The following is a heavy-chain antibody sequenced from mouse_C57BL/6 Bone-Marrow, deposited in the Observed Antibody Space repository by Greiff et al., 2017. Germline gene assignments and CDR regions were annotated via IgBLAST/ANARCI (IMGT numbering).Heavy chain of an antibody. CDR1: GYTFTSYW. CDR2: IDPSDSYT. V-gene: IGHV1-59*01. CDR3: ARGGNLDY. J-gene: IGHJ2*01. Sequence: VQLQQPGAELVRPGTSVKLSCKASGYTFTSYWMHWVKQRPGQGLEWIGVIDPSDSYTNYNQKFKGKATLTVDTSSSTAYMQLSSLTSEDSAVYYCARGGNLDYGGQGPTPTVSS.